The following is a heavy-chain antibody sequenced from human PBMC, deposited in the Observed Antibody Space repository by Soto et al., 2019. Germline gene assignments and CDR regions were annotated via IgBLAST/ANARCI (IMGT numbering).Heavy chain of an antibody. CDR2: ISYDGSDN. CDR1: GFTLGSYA. CDR3: ARDGTTTTAAGFDP. J-gene: IGHJ5*02. V-gene: IGHV3-30-3*01. Sequence: XGSLILSCEVSGFTLGSYAMHWVRQAPGKGLEWVSVISYDGSDNYYADSVKGRFTISRDNSKNTLYLHMNSLRPEDTAVYYCARDGTTTTAAGFDPWGQGTLATVSS. D-gene: IGHD6-13*01.